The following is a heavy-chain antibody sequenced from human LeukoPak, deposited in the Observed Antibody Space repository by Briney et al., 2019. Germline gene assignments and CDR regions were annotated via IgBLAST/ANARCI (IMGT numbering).Heavy chain of an antibody. CDR2: IYHSGST. Sequence: SETLSLTCTVSGGSISSGGYYWSWIRQPPGKGLEWIGYIYHSGSTYYNPSLKSRVTISVDTSKNQFSLKLSSVTAADTAVYYCARGLWRPGWFDPWGQGTLVTVSS. V-gene: IGHV4-61*08. CDR3: ARGLWRPGWFDP. J-gene: IGHJ5*02. D-gene: IGHD2-21*01. CDR1: GGSISSGGYY.